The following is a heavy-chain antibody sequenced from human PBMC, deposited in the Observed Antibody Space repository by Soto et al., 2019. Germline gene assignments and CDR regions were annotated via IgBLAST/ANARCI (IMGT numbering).Heavy chain of an antibody. CDR3: ARGPLWFGELLSMDV. CDR1: GFTFSDHY. CDR2: TRNKANSYTT. V-gene: IGHV3-72*01. Sequence: EVPLVESGGGLVQPGGSLRLSCAASGFTFSDHYMDWVRQAPGKGLEWVGRTRNKANSYTTEYAASVKGRFTISRDDSKNSLYLQMNSLKTEDTAVYYCARGPLWFGELLSMDVWGQGTTVTVSS. J-gene: IGHJ6*02. D-gene: IGHD3-10*01.